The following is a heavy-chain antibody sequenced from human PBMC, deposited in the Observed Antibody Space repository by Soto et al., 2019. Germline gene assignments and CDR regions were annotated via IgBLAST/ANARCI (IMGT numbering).Heavy chain of an antibody. CDR3: APLRDMVRGVIIPIP. CDR1: GGSLSGYY. J-gene: IGHJ5*02. V-gene: IGHV4-34*01. CDR2: IDHSGST. D-gene: IGHD3-10*01. Sequence: SETLSLTCAVFGGSLSGYYWTWIRQPPGKGLEWIGEIDHSGSTNYNPSLKGRVTISVDTSKNEFSLKLNSVTAADTAVYYCAPLRDMVRGVIIPIPWGQGTLVTVSS.